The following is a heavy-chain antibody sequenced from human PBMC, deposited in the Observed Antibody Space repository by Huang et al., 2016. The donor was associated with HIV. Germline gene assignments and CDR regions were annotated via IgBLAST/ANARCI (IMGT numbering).Heavy chain of an antibody. CDR1: GLTFDNSA. Sequence: VQLLESGGGLVQPGGSLRLSCAASGLTFDNSAMTWVRQAPGKWLEWVSVISASGDTTYYADFVKGRFTISRDKSKKTLYLQMNSLRAEDTAVYYCAKAPGWYFIFDNWGQGTLVTVSS. CDR3: AKAPGWYFIFDN. CDR2: ISASGDTT. J-gene: IGHJ4*02. D-gene: IGHD6-19*01. V-gene: IGHV3-23*01.